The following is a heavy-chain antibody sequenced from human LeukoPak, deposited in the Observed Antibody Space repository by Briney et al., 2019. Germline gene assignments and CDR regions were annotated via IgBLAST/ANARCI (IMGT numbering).Heavy chain of an antibody. CDR2: IGGGGRNT. Sequence: GGSLRLSCAASGFTFSNYAMNWGRQAPGKGLEWVSTIGGGGRNTYYADSVKGRFTISRDNSKNTLYLQMNSLRAEDTAVYYCAKNPRGYNYGLIDYWGQGTLVTASS. D-gene: IGHD5-18*01. V-gene: IGHV3-23*01. J-gene: IGHJ4*02. CDR3: AKNPRGYNYGLIDY. CDR1: GFTFSNYA.